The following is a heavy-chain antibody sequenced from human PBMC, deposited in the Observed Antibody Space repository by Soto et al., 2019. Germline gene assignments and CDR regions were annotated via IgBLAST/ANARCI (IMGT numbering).Heavy chain of an antibody. Sequence: GASVKVSCKASGGTFSSYAISWVRQAPGQGLEWMGGIIPIFGTANYAQKFQGRVTITADESTSTAYMELSSLRSEDTAVYYCARSPYYYDSSGYPYDAFDIWGQGTMVTV. CDR1: GGTFSSYA. J-gene: IGHJ3*02. CDR3: ARSPYYYDSSGYPYDAFDI. CDR2: IIPIFGTA. D-gene: IGHD3-22*01. V-gene: IGHV1-69*13.